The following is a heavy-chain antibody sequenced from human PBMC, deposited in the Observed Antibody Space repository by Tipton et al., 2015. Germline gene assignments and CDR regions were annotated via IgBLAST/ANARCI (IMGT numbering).Heavy chain of an antibody. D-gene: IGHD1-26*01. CDR2: IIPMFGTT. J-gene: IGHJ4*02. V-gene: IGHV1-69*01. CDR3: AKDRGEEWELPR. Sequence: QSGAEVKKPGSSVKVSCKASGGTFNSHTISWVRQVPGQGLEWMGGIIPMFGTTNYAQKFQGRVTITADESTSTAYMELSSLRSEDTAVYYCAKDRGEEWELPRWGQGTLVTVSS. CDR1: GGTFNSHT.